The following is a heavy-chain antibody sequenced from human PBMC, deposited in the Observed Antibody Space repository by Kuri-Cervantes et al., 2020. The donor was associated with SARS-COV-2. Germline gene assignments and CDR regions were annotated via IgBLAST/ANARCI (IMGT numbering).Heavy chain of an antibody. J-gene: IGHJ4*02. CDR2: ISGSGGST. CDR3: ARAYYDFWVDY. V-gene: IGHV3-23*01. CDR1: GFSFSSYW. Sequence: GGSLRLSCAASGFSFSSYWMHWVRQAPGKGLEWVSAISGSGGSTYYADSVKGRFTISRDNSKNTLYLQMNSLRAEDTAVYYCARAYYDFWVDYWGQGTLVTVSS. D-gene: IGHD3-3*01.